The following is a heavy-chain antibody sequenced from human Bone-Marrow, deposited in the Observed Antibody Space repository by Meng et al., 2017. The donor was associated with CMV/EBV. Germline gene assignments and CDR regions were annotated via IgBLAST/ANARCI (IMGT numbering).Heavy chain of an antibody. CDR3: ARGSGELIDY. J-gene: IGHJ4*02. D-gene: IGHD2-21*01. CDR1: AYTFTGYY. Sequence: QVQLVQSGAEVKKPGASVKVSCKASAYTFTGYYIHWVRQAPGQGLEWMGWVNPNNGDTSYAQNFQGRVTMTRDTSITTAYMELSRLRSDDTAMYYCARGSGELIDYWGQGTLVTVSS. V-gene: IGHV1-2*02. CDR2: VNPNNGDT.